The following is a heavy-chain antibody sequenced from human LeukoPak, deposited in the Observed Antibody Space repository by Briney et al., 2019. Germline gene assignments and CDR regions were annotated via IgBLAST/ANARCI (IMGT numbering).Heavy chain of an antibody. CDR1: GGTFSSYA. Sequence: ASVKVSCKASGGTFSSYAISWVRQATGQGLEWMGWMNPNSGNTGYAQKFQGRVTMTRNTSISTAYTELSSLRSEDTAVYYCARGPQVVSPLNYWGQGTLVTVSS. D-gene: IGHD4-23*01. CDR2: MNPNSGNT. V-gene: IGHV1-8*02. CDR3: ARGPQVVSPLNY. J-gene: IGHJ4*02.